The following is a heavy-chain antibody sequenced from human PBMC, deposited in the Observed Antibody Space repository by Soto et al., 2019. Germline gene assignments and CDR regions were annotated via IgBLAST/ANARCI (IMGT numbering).Heavy chain of an antibody. CDR3: ARITNCSGGSCLVYYYYYTDV. CDR2: ISSSSSTI. J-gene: IGHJ6*03. CDR1: GFTFSSYS. Sequence: EVQLVESGGGLVQPGGSLRLSCAASGFTFSSYSMNWVRQAPGKGLEWVSYISSSSSTIYYADSVKGRFTISRDNAKNSLYLQMNSLRAEDTAVYYCARITNCSGGSCLVYYYYYTDVWGKGTTVTVSS. D-gene: IGHD2-15*01. V-gene: IGHV3-48*01.